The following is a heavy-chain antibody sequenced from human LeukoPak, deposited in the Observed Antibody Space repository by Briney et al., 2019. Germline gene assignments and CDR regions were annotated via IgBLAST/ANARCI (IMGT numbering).Heavy chain of an antibody. CDR2: ISSSSSYI. CDR3: ARDSSGSSGIYYYYYGMDV. J-gene: IGHJ6*02. CDR1: GFTFSSYS. V-gene: IGHV3-21*01. D-gene: IGHD1-26*01. Sequence: PGGSLRLSCAASGFTFSSYSMNWVRQAPGKGLEWVSSISSSSSYIYYADSVKGRFTISRDNAKNSLYLQMNSLRAEDTAVYYCARDSSGSSGIYYYYYGMDVWGQGTTVTVSS.